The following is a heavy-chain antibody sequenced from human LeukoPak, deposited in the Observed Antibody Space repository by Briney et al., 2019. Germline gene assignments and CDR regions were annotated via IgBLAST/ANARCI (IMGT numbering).Heavy chain of an antibody. CDR2: IYYSGST. J-gene: IGHJ4*02. D-gene: IGHD5-18*01. CDR1: GVSISSGGYY. V-gene: IGHV4-31*03. CDR3: AREGGYSYGYSSNVVDY. Sequence: SETLSLTCTVSGVSISSGGYYWSWIRQHPGKGLEWIGYIYYSGSTYYNPSLKSRVTISVDTSKNQFSLKLSSVTAADTAVYYCAREGGYSYGYSSNVVDYWGQGTLVTVSS.